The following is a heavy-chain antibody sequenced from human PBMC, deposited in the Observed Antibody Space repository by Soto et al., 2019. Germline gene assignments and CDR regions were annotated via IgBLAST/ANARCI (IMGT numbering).Heavy chain of an antibody. V-gene: IGHV4-59*01. CDR1: GGSISSSY. J-gene: IGHJ6*02. Sequence: TSETLSLTCTVSGGSISSSYWSWIRQPPGKGLEWIGYMYKTGSTVYNPSLKSRVTISVDTSKNQFYLKVNSVTAADTAVYYCARDLWGYCGTDCYPLDVWGQGTTVNVSS. D-gene: IGHD2-21*01. CDR2: MYKTGST. CDR3: ARDLWGYCGTDCYPLDV.